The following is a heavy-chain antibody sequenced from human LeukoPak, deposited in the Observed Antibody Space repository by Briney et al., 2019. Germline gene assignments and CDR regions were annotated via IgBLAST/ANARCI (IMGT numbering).Heavy chain of an antibody. CDR1: GFTFSNYS. CDR2: IIRSSSTI. V-gene: IGHV3-48*01. J-gene: IGHJ3*02. Sequence: PWGSLRLSCAASGFTFSNYSMNWVRQAPGKGLEWVSYIIRSSSTIYYADSVKGRFTISRDNAKNSLYLQMNSLRAEDTAVYYCARAKRNGFDIWGQGTMVTVSS. CDR3: ARAKRNGFDI.